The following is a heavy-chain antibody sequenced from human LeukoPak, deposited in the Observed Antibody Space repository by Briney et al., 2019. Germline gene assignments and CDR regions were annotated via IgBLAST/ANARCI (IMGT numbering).Heavy chain of an antibody. V-gene: IGHV4-39*07. J-gene: IGHJ5*02. CDR1: GGSISSSSYY. Sequence: SETLSLTCTVSGGSISSSSYYWGWIRQPPGKGLEWIGNIYYSGSTYYNPSLKSRVTISVDTSKNQFSLKLSSVTAADTAVYYCARDRGEAAAFGFGWFDPWGQGTLVTVSS. CDR2: IYYSGST. CDR3: ARDRGEAAAFGFGWFDP. D-gene: IGHD6-13*01.